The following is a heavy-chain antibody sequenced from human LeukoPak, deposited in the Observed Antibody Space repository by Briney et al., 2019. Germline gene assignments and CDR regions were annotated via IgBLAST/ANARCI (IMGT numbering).Heavy chain of an antibody. D-gene: IGHD3-22*01. Sequence: KPSETLSLTCTVSTGSIRSHYWSWVRQPPGKGLEWIGYIYYSGSTNYNPSLKSRVTISVDTSKNQSSLKLSSVTAADTAVYYCARDRGDYDSSGYYGYFDYWGQGALVTVSS. CDR3: ARDRGDYDSSGYYGYFDY. CDR1: TGSIRSHY. CDR2: IYYSGST. J-gene: IGHJ4*02. V-gene: IGHV4-59*11.